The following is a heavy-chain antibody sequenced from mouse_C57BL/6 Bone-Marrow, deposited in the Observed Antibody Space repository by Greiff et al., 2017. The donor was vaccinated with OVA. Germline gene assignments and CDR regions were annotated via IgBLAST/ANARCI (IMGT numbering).Heavy chain of an antibody. J-gene: IGHJ4*01. CDR2: IYPGSGNT. CDR3: ARSRLRRAMGY. CDR1: GYTFTDYY. D-gene: IGHD2-4*01. Sequence: QVQLKQSGAELVRPGASVKLSCKASGYTFTDYYINWVKQRPGQGLEWIARIYPGSGNTYYNEKFKGKATLTAEKSSSTAYMQLSSLTSEDSAVYFCARSRLRRAMGYWGQGASVTVSS. V-gene: IGHV1-76*01.